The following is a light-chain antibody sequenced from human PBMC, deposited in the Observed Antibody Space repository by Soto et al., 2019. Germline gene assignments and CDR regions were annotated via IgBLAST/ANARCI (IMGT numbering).Light chain of an antibody. J-gene: IGKJ1*01. V-gene: IGKV3-20*01. CDR3: QQYGSSPRT. Sequence: DSVLTQSPGTLYLSPGERATLSCRASQTVSSSSLAWYQQKPGQAPRLRIFGASTRAAGFPDRFSGSGSGTDFTLTISRQEPEDFAVYYCQQYGSSPRTFGQGTKVEIK. CDR2: GAS. CDR1: QTVSSSS.